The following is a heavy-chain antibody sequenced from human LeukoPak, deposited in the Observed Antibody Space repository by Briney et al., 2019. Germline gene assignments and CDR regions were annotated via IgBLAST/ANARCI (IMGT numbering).Heavy chain of an antibody. V-gene: IGHV3-23*01. CDR2: ISGSGGYT. Sequence: GGSLRLSCAASGFTFSRYAMSWVRQAPGKGLEWVSAISGSGGYTYYADSVKGRFTISRDNTKNTVYLQMNSLRAEDTAVYYCTRDFYGIDYWGQGTLVTVSS. CDR1: GFTFSRYA. D-gene: IGHD2/OR15-2a*01. J-gene: IGHJ4*02. CDR3: TRDFYGIDY.